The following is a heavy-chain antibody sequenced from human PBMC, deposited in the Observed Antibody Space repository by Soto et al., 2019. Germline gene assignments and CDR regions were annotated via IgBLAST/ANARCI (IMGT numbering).Heavy chain of an antibody. D-gene: IGHD2-8*01. V-gene: IGHV1-8*01. CDR1: GYTFXSXX. J-gene: IGHJ5*02. CDR3: XRGXTXXXXXWANPRGDWLDL. Sequence: QPQLEQSXAEXKKPGASVRVSCXASGYTFXSXXXXXXXXXAXXXXXWXGWMNPISEKSKTTYLPNFQGRVVMTRDTFLGTAXLELSGLXSXDTAXXXXXRGXTXXXXXWANPRGDWLDLWGQGTLVTVSS. CDR2: MNPISEKSKT.